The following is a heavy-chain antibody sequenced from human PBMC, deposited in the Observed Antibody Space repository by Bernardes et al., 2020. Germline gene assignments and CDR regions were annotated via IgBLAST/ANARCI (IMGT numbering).Heavy chain of an antibody. D-gene: IGHD3-22*01. Sequence: ASVKVSCKASGYTFTGYYMHWVRQAPGQGLEWMGWINPNSGGTNYAQKFEGRVTMTRDTSISTAYMELSRLRSDDTAVYYCARGFFTHDSSGYYPYYFDYWGQGTLVTVSS. J-gene: IGHJ4*02. V-gene: IGHV1-2*02. CDR1: GYTFTGYY. CDR2: INPNSGGT. CDR3: ARGFFTHDSSGYYPYYFDY.